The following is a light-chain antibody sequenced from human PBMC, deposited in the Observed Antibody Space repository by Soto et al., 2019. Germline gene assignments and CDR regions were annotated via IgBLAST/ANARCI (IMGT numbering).Light chain of an antibody. Sequence: QSALTQPPSMSGSPGQSVTISCTGTSTDVGPYNRVSWYQQPPGTAPKLIIYEVNNRPSGVPDRFSGSKSGNTASLTISGLQAEDEADYYCSSYTITSTVVFGGGTKLTVL. CDR1: STDVGPYNR. CDR2: EVN. CDR3: SSYTITSTVV. J-gene: IGLJ2*01. V-gene: IGLV2-18*02.